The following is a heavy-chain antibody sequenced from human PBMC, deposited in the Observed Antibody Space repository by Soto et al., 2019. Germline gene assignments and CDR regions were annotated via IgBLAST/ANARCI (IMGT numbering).Heavy chain of an antibody. CDR3: ARDPSYYYDSSGYPASGSDY. V-gene: IGHV1-69*13. J-gene: IGHJ4*02. Sequence: SVKVSCKASGGTFSSYAISWVRQAPGQGLEWMGGIIPIFGTANYAQKFQGRVTITADESTSTAYMELSSLRSEDTAVYYCARDPSYYYDSSGYPASGSDYWGQGTLVTVSS. CDR1: GGTFSSYA. D-gene: IGHD3-22*01. CDR2: IIPIFGTA.